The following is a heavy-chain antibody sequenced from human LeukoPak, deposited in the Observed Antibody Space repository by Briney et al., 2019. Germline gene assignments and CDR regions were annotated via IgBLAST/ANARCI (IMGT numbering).Heavy chain of an antibody. J-gene: IGHJ4*02. CDR1: GDSINSGTYY. CDR3: ARLEASSGYPDYFDY. V-gene: IGHV4-39*01. CDR2: IYYSGST. Sequence: SETLSLTCTVSGDSINSGTYYWGWIRRPPGEGLERIGTIYYSGSTYYNPSLKSRVTIFVDTSKNQFSLNLSSVTAADTAVYYCARLEASSGYPDYFDYWGQGTLVTVSS. D-gene: IGHD3-22*01.